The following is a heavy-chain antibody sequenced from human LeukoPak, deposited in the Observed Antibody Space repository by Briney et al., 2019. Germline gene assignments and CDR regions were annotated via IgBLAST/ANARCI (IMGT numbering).Heavy chain of an antibody. D-gene: IGHD6-19*01. CDR2: ISGDGGDT. CDR3: EQSGSRDWDYFEY. V-gene: IGHV3-23*01. J-gene: IGHJ4*02. Sequence: PGGSLRLSCPASGFTFSSYAMNWVRQAPGKGLEWVSTISGDGGDTHYADSVRGRFTISRANSKNTLFMQMNSLRAEDTAVYYCEQSGSRDWDYFEYWGQGTLVTASS. CDR1: GFTFSSYA.